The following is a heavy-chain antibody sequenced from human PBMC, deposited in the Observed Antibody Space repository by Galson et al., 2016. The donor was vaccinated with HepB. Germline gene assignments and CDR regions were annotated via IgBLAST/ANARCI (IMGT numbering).Heavy chain of an antibody. Sequence: SLRLSCAASGFTFTNYGMNWLRQAPGKELEWVAYISNDGSKRYSADSVKGRFTISRDNSKNTLFLHMSSLRAEDTAVYYCAKRDLLWFGDPNAFAVWGQGTMVTVSS. CDR2: ISNDGSKR. CDR3: AKRDLLWFGDPNAFAV. V-gene: IGHV3-30*18. J-gene: IGHJ3*01. D-gene: IGHD3-10*01. CDR1: GFTFTNYG.